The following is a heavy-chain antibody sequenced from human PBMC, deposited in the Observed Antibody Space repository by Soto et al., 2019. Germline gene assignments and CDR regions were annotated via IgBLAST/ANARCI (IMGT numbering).Heavy chain of an antibody. J-gene: IGHJ4*02. CDR2: INAGNGNT. Sequence: QVQLVQSGAEEKKPGASVKVSCKASGYTFTSYVMHWVRQAPGQRLEWMGWINAGNGNTKYSQKFQGRVTITRDTSASTAYTELSSLRSEDTAVYYCARSIVVVTALDYWGQGTLVTVSS. CDR3: ARSIVVVTALDY. D-gene: IGHD2-21*02. V-gene: IGHV1-3*05. CDR1: GYTFTSYV.